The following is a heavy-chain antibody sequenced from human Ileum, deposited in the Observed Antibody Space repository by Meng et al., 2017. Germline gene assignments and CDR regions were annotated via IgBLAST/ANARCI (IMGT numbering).Heavy chain of an antibody. CDR2: IYWDDDK. CDR3: AHRLAYSSNYNVGWFDP. CDR1: GFSLSTSGVG. D-gene: IGHD6-13*01. V-gene: IGHV2-5*02. Sequence: QVTLKESGPSLVKPTQTLTLTCTFSGFSLSTSGVGVAWIRQPPGKALECLALIYWDDDKRYNPSLKNRLTITKDTSKNQVVLTMTNMDLVDTATYYCAHRLAYSSNYNVGWFDPWGQGTLVTVSS. J-gene: IGHJ5*02.